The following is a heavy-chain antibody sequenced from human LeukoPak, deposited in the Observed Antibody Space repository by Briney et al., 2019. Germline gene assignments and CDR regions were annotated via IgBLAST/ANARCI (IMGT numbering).Heavy chain of an antibody. V-gene: IGHV3-21*01. CDR1: GFTFSSYS. J-gene: IGHJ5*02. CDR2: ISSSSSYM. Sequence: PGGSLRLSCAASGFTFSSYSMNWVRQAPGKGLEWVSSISSSSSYMYYADSVKGRFTISRDNAKNSLYLQMNSLRAEDTAVYYCARDDREVVGMNWFDPWGQGTLVTVSS. CDR3: ARDDREVVGMNWFDP. D-gene: IGHD1-26*01.